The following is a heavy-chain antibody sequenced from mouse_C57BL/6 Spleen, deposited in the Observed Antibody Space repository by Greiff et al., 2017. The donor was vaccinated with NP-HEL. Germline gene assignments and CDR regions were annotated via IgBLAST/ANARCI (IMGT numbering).Heavy chain of an antibody. J-gene: IGHJ2*01. D-gene: IGHD1-1*01. V-gene: IGHV1-69*01. Sequence: QVQLKQSGAELVKPGASVKLSCKASGYTFTSYWMHWVKQRPGQGLEWIGEIDPSDSYTNYNQKFKGKSTLTVDKSSSPAYMQLSSLTSEDSAVYFCARSGGSSYGDYWGQGTTLTVSS. CDR2: IDPSDSYT. CDR3: ARSGGSSYGDY. CDR1: GYTFTSYW.